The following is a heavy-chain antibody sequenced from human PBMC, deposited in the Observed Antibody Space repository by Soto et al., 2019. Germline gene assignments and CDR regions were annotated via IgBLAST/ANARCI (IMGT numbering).Heavy chain of an antibody. CDR3: AKGKVEVWSGYAFDI. V-gene: IGHV3-30*18. CDR1: GFTFSSYG. Sequence: PGGSLRLSCAASGFTFSSYGMHWVRQAPGKGLEWVAVISYDGSNKYYADSVKGRFTISRDNSKNTLYLQMNSLRAEDTAVYYCAKGKVEVWSGYAFDIWGQGTMVTVSS. J-gene: IGHJ3*02. D-gene: IGHD3-3*01. CDR2: ISYDGSNK.